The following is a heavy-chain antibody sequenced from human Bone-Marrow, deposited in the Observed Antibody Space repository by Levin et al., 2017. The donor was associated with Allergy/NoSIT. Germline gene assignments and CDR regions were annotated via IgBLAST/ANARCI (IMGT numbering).Heavy chain of an antibody. J-gene: IGHJ4*02. D-gene: IGHD4-17*01. CDR3: ARTDYGDYWRNFDY. CDR1: GGSISSGGYY. CDR2: IHYSGGT. V-gene: IGHV4-31*03. Sequence: SQTLSLTCTVSGGSISSGGYYWSWIRQHPGKGLEWIGYIHYSGGTYYNPSLKGRVSISIDTSTNQFSLRLSSVTAADTAVYYCARTDYGDYWRNFDYWGQGTLVTVSS.